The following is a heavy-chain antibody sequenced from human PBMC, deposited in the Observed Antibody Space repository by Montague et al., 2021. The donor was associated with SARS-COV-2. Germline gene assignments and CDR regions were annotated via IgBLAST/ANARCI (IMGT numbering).Heavy chain of an antibody. D-gene: IGHD3-22*01. V-gene: IGHV4-39*01. Sequence: SETLSLTCTVSGGSISSSSYYWGWIRQPPGKGLEWIGSIYYSGSTYYNPSLKSRVTISVDTSKNQFSLKLSPVTAADTAVYYCARQGKTRIAMIVVVIGYFDYWGQGTLVTVSS. CDR3: ARQGKTRIAMIVVVIGYFDY. CDR1: GGSISSSSYY. J-gene: IGHJ4*02. CDR2: IYYSGST.